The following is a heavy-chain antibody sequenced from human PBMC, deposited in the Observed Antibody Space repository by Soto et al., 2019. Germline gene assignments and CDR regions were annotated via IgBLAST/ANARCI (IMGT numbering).Heavy chain of an antibody. CDR3: ARDQISGWYDN. CDR2: MGGSVDSK. V-gene: IGHV3-23*01. CDR1: GFAFGRYA. J-gene: IGHJ5*02. D-gene: IGHD6-19*01. Sequence: EVQLLESGGGLVKPGGSLRLSCAASGFAFGRYALSWVRQAPGKGLEWISAMGGSVDSKSYADSVKGLFTISRDDPKNTLFLEMNRLRPEDTAIYFCARDQISGWYDNWGQGTLVTVSS.